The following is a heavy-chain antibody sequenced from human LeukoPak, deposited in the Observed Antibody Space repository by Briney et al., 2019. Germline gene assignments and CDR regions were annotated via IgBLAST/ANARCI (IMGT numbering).Heavy chain of an antibody. CDR2: ISSSGSTI. V-gene: IGHV3-11*04. CDR1: GFTFSDYF. J-gene: IGHJ4*02. CDR3: ASRKVYYYDSSADY. Sequence: PGGSLRLSCAASGFTFSDYFMSWIRQAPGKGLVWVAYISSSGSTIYYADSVKGRFTISRDNAKNSLYLQMNSLRAEDTAVYYCASRKVYYYDSSADYWGQGTLVTVSS. D-gene: IGHD3-22*01.